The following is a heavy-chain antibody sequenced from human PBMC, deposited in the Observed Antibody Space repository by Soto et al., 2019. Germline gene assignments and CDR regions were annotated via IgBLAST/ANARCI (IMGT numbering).Heavy chain of an antibody. CDR1: GFTFDTYA. CDR2: ISGSDGKT. V-gene: IGHV3-23*01. J-gene: IGHJ4*02. D-gene: IGHD3-3*01. CDR3: ARWSYLDY. Sequence: GSLRLSCAASGFTFDTYAMSWVRQAPGRGLEWVSTISGSDGKTFYADSVKGRFSISRDTSQSTLYLQMNSLRADDTAMYYCARWSYLDYWGQGTRVTVSS.